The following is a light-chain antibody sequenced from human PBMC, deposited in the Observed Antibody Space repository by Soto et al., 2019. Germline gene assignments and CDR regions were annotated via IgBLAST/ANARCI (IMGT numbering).Light chain of an antibody. Sequence: VMTQSPLSLPVTPGEPSSISFISSQSLVYSDGNTYLNWFHQRPGQSPRRLIHKVSNRDSGVPDRFSGSGSDTDFTLSISRVEADDVGVFYCMQGISFTFGQGTKVDIK. CDR1: QSLVYSDGNTY. V-gene: IGKV2-30*01. J-gene: IGKJ1*01. CDR3: MQGISFT. CDR2: KVS.